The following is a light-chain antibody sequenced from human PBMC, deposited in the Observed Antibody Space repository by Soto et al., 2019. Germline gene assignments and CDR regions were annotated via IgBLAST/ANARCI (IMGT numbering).Light chain of an antibody. V-gene: IGKV1-39*01. CDR3: QQSYSTPSIT. CDR1: QSISSY. Sequence: DIQMTQSTSSLSASVGDRVTITCPASQSISSYLNWYQQKPGKAPKLLIYAASSLQSGVPSRFSGSGSGTDFTLTISSLQPEDFATYYCQQSYSTPSITFGQGTRLEIK. CDR2: AAS. J-gene: IGKJ5*01.